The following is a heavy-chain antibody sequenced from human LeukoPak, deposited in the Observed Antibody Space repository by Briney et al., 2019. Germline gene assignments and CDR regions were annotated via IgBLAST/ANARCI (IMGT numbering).Heavy chain of an antibody. CDR2: ISAYNGNT. CDR1: GYTFTSYG. D-gene: IGHD2-21*02. CDR3: ARVVGWWVVTAPSYFDY. Sequence: ASVKVSCKASGYTFTSYGISWVRQAPGQGLEWMGWISAYNGNTNYAQKLQGRVTMTTDTSTSTAYMELRSLRSDDTAVYYCARVVGWWVVTAPSYFDYWGQGTLVTVFS. V-gene: IGHV1-18*01. J-gene: IGHJ4*02.